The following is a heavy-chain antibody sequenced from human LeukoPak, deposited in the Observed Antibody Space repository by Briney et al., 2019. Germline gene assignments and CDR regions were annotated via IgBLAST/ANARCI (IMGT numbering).Heavy chain of an antibody. J-gene: IGHJ4*02. V-gene: IGHV1-2*06. D-gene: IGHD2-2*01. CDR1: GYTFTGYY. CDR3: ARQLPSFIVVVPAADFDY. Sequence: ASVKVSCKASGYTFTGYYMHWVRLAPGQGLEWMGRINPNSGGTNYAQKFQGRVTMTRDTSISTAYMELSRLRSDDTAVYYCARQLPSFIVVVPAADFDYWGQGTLVTVSS. CDR2: INPNSGGT.